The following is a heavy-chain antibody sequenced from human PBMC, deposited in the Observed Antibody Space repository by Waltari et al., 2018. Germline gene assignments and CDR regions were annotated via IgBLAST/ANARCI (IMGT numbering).Heavy chain of an antibody. D-gene: IGHD3-9*01. CDR1: GYSISSGYY. V-gene: IGHV4-38-2*01. CDR2: IYHSGST. J-gene: IGHJ4*02. CDR3: ASQLYFTEPDY. Sequence: QVQLQESGPGLVKPSETLSLTCAVSGYSISSGYYWGWIRQPPGKGLEWIGSIYHSGSTYYNPSLKSRVTISVDTSKNQFSLKLSSVTAADTAVYYCASQLYFTEPDYWGQGTLVTVSS.